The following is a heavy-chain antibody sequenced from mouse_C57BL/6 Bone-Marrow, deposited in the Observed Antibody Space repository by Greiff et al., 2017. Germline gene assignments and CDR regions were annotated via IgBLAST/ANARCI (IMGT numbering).Heavy chain of an antibody. Sequence: VKVVESGAELVRPGTSVKVSCKASGYAFTNYLIEWVKQRPGQGLEWIGVINPGSGGTNYNEKFKGKATLTADKSSSTAYMQLSSLTSEDSAVYFCARCPWFAYWGQGTLVTVSA. CDR2: INPGSGGT. J-gene: IGHJ3*01. CDR1: GYAFTNYL. CDR3: ARCPWFAY. V-gene: IGHV1-54*01.